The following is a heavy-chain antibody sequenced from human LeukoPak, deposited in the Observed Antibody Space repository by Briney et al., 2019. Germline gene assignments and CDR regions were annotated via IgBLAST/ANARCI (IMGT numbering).Heavy chain of an antibody. V-gene: IGHV1-2*02. D-gene: IGHD2-2*01. Sequence: ASVKVSCKASGYTFTGYYMHWVRQAPGQGLEWMGWINPNSGGTNYAQKFQGRVTMTRDTSISTAYMELSRLRSDDTAVYYCARADIVVVPALVAFDIWGQGTMVTVSS. CDR3: ARADIVVVPALVAFDI. CDR1: GYTFTGYY. J-gene: IGHJ3*02. CDR2: INPNSGGT.